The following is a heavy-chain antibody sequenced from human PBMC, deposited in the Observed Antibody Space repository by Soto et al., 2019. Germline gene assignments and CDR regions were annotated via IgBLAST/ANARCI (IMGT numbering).Heavy chain of an antibody. D-gene: IGHD3-10*01. CDR2: MNPNSGNT. V-gene: IGHV1-8*01. CDR3: ARMWFGESNKPTNWFDP. J-gene: IGHJ5*02. CDR1: VYTFTSYD. Sequence: QVQLVQSGAEVKKPGASVKVSCKASVYTFTSYDINWVRQATGQGLEWMGWMNPNSGNTGYAQKFQGRGTMTRNTSLSTAYMELSSLRSEDTAVYYCARMWFGESNKPTNWFDPWGQGTLVTVSS.